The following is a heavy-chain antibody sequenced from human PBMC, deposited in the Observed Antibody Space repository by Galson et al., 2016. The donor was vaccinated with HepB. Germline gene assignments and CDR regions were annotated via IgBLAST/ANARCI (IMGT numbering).Heavy chain of an antibody. J-gene: IGHJ4*02. Sequence: SVKVSCKASGGTFSSYAFSWVRQAPGQGLEWMGAIIPIFDTANYAQKFQGRVTITADESTSTAYMELSSLRYEDTAVYYCARDVGAAPFAFWGQGTLVTVSS. V-gene: IGHV1-69*13. CDR1: GGTFSSYA. CDR2: IIPIFDTA. D-gene: IGHD1-26*01. CDR3: ARDVGAAPFAF.